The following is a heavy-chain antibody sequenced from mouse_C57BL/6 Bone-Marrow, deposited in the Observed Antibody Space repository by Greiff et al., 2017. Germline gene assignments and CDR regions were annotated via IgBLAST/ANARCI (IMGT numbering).Heavy chain of an antibody. CDR3: TGGLPSMDY. V-gene: IGHV6-3*01. CDR2: IRLKSDNYAT. CDR1: GFTFSNYW. Sequence: EVQLVESGGGLVQPGGSMKLSCVASGFTFSNYWMNWVRQSPEKGLEWVAQIRLKSDNYATHYAESVKGRFTISRDDSKSSVYLQMNNLRAEDTGIYYCTGGLPSMDYWGQGTSVTVSS. D-gene: IGHD2-2*01. J-gene: IGHJ4*01.